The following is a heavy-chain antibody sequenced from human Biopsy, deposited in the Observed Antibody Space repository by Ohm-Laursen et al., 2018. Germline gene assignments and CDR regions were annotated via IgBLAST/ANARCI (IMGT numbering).Heavy chain of an antibody. CDR3: GRFPDFWSGYYVDS. J-gene: IGHJ4*02. CDR2: LSSRGSNI. CDR1: GFTFSDYY. D-gene: IGHD3-3*01. V-gene: IGHV3-11*01. Sequence: GSLRLSCTASGFTFSDYYMSWIRQAPGKGLEWISYLSSRGSNIYYADSVKGRFTVSRDNANNSLFLQMNSLRAEDTAVYYCGRFPDFWSGYYVDSWGQGTLVTVSS.